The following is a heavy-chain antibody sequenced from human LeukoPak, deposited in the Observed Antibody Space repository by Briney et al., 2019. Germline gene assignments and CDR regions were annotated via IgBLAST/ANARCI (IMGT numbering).Heavy chain of an antibody. V-gene: IGHV3-7*01. Sequence: GGSLRLSCAASGFTFSTYWMTWVRQAPGKGLEWVANINQDGSEKHYVDSVKGRFTISRDNAKNSLYLQMNSLRAEDTAVYYCARSYGAFSGPVAFWGQGTLVTLSS. CDR1: GFTFSTYW. CDR2: INQDGSEK. J-gene: IGHJ4*02. D-gene: IGHD4-17*01. CDR3: ARSYGAFSGPVAF.